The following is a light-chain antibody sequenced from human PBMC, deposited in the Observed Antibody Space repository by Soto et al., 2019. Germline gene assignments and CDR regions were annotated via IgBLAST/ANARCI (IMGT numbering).Light chain of an antibody. V-gene: IGKV3-20*01. J-gene: IGKJ4*01. Sequence: DIVLTQSPGTLSLSPGERATLSCRASQSVSSSYLAWYQQKPGQAPRLLIYGPSNRATGIPDRFSGSGSATDFTLTIGRLEPEDFAVYYCQQYDTSPLTVGGGTKVDSK. CDR1: QSVSSSY. CDR2: GPS. CDR3: QQYDTSPLT.